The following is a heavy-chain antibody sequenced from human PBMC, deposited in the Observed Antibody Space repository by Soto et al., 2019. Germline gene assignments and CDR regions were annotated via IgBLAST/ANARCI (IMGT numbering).Heavy chain of an antibody. CDR3: ARDKITGLFDY. CDR2: INHSGST. CDR1: GGSISGGGYS. J-gene: IGHJ4*02. V-gene: IGHV4-30-2*01. D-gene: IGHD2-8*02. Sequence: PSETLSLTCAVSGGSISGGGYSWSWIRQPPGKGLEWIGVINHSGSTNYNPSLKSRVTLSVDTYKNQFSLKLTSVTAADTAVYYCARDKITGLFDYWGQGTLVTVSS.